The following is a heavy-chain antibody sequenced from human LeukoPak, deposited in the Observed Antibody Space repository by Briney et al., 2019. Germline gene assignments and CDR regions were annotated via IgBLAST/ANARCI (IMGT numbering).Heavy chain of an antibody. J-gene: IGHJ4*02. D-gene: IGHD7-27*01. Sequence: KPSETLSLTCAVYGGSFSGYYWSWIRQPPGKGLEWIGEINHSGSTNYNPSLKSRVTISVDTSKNQFSLKLSSVTAADTAVYYCATSGDPRRRVSIYWGQGTLVTVSS. V-gene: IGHV4-34*01. CDR2: INHSGST. CDR3: ATSGDPRRRVSIY. CDR1: GGSFSGYY.